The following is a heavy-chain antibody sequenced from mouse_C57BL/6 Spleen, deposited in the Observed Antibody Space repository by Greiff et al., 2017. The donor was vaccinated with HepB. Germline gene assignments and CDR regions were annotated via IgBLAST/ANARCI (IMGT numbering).Heavy chain of an antibody. CDR1: GYTFTSYW. J-gene: IGHJ4*01. CDR2: IDPSDSYT. D-gene: IGHD1-1*01. CDR3: ARSPLRSYAMDY. Sequence: VQLQQSGAELVRPGTSVKLSCKASGYTFTSYWMHWVKQRPGQGLEWIGVIDPSDSYTNYNQKFKGKATLTVDTSSSTAYMQLSSLTSEDSAVYYCARSPLRSYAMDYWGQGTSVTVSS. V-gene: IGHV1-59*01.